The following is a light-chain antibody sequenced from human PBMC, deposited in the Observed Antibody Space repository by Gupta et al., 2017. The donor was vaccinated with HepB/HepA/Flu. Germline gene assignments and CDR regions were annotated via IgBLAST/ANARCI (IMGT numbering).Light chain of an antibody. Sequence: QSALTHPPSASGSPGQSVTISCTGTSCDVGGYNYVSWYQQHPGKAPKLMIYEVSKRPSGVPDRFSGSKSGNTASLTVSGLQAEDEADYYCSSYAGSNNLVFGGGTKLTVL. CDR1: SCDVGGYNY. CDR2: EVS. J-gene: IGLJ3*02. V-gene: IGLV2-8*01. CDR3: SSYAGSNNLV.